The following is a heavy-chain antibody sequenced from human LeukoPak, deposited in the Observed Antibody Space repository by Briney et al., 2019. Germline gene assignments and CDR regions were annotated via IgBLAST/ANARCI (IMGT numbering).Heavy chain of an antibody. CDR2: INHSGST. J-gene: IGHJ5*02. CDR1: GGSLTGYY. Sequence: SETLSLTCAVYGGSLTGYYWSWVPPPPGKGLEWIGEINHSGSTNYNPSLKSRVTISVDTSKNQFSLKLSSVTAADTAVYYCARGGKITMVRGVNPFGTYRNWFDPWGQGTLVTVSS. V-gene: IGHV4-34*01. D-gene: IGHD3-10*01. CDR3: ARGGKITMVRGVNPFGTYRNWFDP.